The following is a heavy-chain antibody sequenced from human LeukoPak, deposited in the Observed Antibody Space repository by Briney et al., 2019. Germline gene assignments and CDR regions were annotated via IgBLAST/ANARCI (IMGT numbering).Heavy chain of an antibody. CDR1: GFTFSDHY. V-gene: IGHV3-72*01. J-gene: IGHJ4*02. CDR2: TGNKANSYTT. CDR3: ARTAAAVPYYFDY. Sequence: GGSLRLSCAASGFTFSDHYMDWVRQAPGKGLEWVGRTGNKANSYTTEYAASVKGRFTISRDDSKNSLYLQMNSLKTEDTAVYYCARTAAAVPYYFDYWGQGTLVTVSS. D-gene: IGHD6-13*01.